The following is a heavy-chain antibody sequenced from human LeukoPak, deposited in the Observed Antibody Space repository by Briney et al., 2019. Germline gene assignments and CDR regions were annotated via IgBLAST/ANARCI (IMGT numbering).Heavy chain of an antibody. CDR1: INSAYY. CDR2: ISRDGNT. Sequence: SETLSLTCTVSINSAYYWGWIRQPPGKGLEWVGSISRDGNTDYNASLKSRVAMSIHTSQNQVSLRLTSVTAADTAVYYCARGRFLEWLFAADAFDIWGQGTMVTVSS. V-gene: IGHV4-38-2*02. CDR3: ARGRFLEWLFAADAFDI. J-gene: IGHJ3*02. D-gene: IGHD3-3*01.